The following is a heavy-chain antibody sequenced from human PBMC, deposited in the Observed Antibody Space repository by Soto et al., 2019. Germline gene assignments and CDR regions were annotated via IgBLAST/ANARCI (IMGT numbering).Heavy chain of an antibody. CDR1: GFTFSSYS. D-gene: IGHD3-16*01. V-gene: IGHV3-21*01. Sequence: GGSLRLSCAASGFTFSSYSMNWVRQAPGKGLEWVSSISSSSSYIYYADSVKGRFTISRDNADNSLYLQMNTLRAEDTAVYYCARTKGAVAFDIWGQGTMVTVSS. CDR2: ISSSSSYI. CDR3: ARTKGAVAFDI. J-gene: IGHJ3*02.